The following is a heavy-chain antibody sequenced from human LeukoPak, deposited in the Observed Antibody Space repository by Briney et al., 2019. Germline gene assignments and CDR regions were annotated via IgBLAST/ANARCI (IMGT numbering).Heavy chain of an antibody. Sequence: AGGSLRLSCAASGFTFSSYSMNWVRQAPGEGLEWVSSISSSSSYIYYADSVKGRFTISRDNAKNSLYLQMNSLRAEDTAVYYCAREHGDYYYGMDVWGQGTTVTVSS. CDR2: ISSSSSYI. D-gene: IGHD4-17*01. V-gene: IGHV3-21*01. J-gene: IGHJ6*02. CDR1: GFTFSSYS. CDR3: AREHGDYYYGMDV.